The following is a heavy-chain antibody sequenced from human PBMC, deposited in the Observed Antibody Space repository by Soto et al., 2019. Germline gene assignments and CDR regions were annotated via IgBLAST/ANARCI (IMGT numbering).Heavy chain of an antibody. Sequence: ASVKVSCKASGYTFTSYGISWVRQAPGQGLEWMGWISAYNGNTNYAQKIQGRVTMTTDTSTSTAYLELRSLRSYDTAVYYCARDFLLMGYATPYYYYGMDVWGQGTTVTVSS. V-gene: IGHV1-18*04. J-gene: IGHJ6*02. D-gene: IGHD2-8*01. CDR1: GYTFTSYG. CDR2: ISAYNGNT. CDR3: ARDFLLMGYATPYYYYGMDV.